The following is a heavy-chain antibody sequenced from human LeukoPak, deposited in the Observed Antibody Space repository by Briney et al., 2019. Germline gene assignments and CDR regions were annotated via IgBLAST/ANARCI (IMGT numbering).Heavy chain of an antibody. V-gene: IGHV3-30*02. Sequence: GGSLRLSCAASGFTFSSYGMHWVRQAPGKGLAWVAFIRYDGSEKYYADSVKGRFTISRDNSKNTLYLQMNSLRAEDTAVYYCAKDGYGDYEQINKGGTWFDPWGQGTLVTVSS. J-gene: IGHJ5*02. CDR1: GFTFSSYG. CDR3: AKDGYGDYEQINKGGTWFDP. D-gene: IGHD4-17*01. CDR2: IRYDGSEK.